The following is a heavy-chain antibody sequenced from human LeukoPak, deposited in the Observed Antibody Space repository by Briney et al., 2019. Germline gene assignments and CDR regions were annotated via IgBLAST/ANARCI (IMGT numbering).Heavy chain of an antibody. CDR2: LSGGGTAT. D-gene: IGHD2-21*01. V-gene: IGHV3-23*01. Sequence: GGSLRLSCEASQFTFSRFAMSWIRQAPGTGLEWVSTLSGGGTATYYADSVKGRFTTSRDNSKDTLYLQMDNLRADDTAVYYCAKHLGSHSFLFYYMDVWGTGTSVIVSS. J-gene: IGHJ6*03. CDR3: AKHLGSHSFLFYYMDV. CDR1: QFTFSRFA.